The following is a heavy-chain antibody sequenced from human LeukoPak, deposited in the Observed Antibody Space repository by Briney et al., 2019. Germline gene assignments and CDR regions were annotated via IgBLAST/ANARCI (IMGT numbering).Heavy chain of an antibody. CDR3: ARLMGERSLFDY. Sequence: PGGSLRLSCAASGFTFSSCWMTWVRQAPGKGLEWVANIKQDGNEKYYVDSAKGRFSISRDNAKNSVYLQMNSLRAEDTAVYYCARLMGERSLFDYWGRGVLVTVSS. J-gene: IGHJ4*02. D-gene: IGHD1-26*01. CDR2: IKQDGNEK. CDR1: GFTFSSCW. V-gene: IGHV3-7*02.